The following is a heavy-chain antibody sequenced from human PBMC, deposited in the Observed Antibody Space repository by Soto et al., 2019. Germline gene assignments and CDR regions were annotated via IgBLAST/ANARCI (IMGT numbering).Heavy chain of an antibody. CDR1: GGSVSSSNW. CDR3: AREVDYGDYRAAFYI. V-gene: IGHV4-4*02. J-gene: IGHJ3*02. Sequence: SETLSLTCAVSGGSVSSSNWCSWGSQPPGKGLEWIGEIYHSGSTTYNPSLKSRVTIAVDTPKKQFSLKPSSVTAADRSVYYCAREVDYGDYRAAFYIGGQGTMVTV. D-gene: IGHD4-17*01. CDR2: IYHSGST.